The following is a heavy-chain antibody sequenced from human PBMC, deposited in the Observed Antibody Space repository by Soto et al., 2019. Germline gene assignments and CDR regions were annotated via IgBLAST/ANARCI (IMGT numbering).Heavy chain of an antibody. J-gene: IGHJ4*02. Sequence: GGTVRLSCAPSGFNFNNYAMSWVRQAPGEGIEWVSFISSSVGTTYYADSVKGRFTISRDNSRNKVFVQMNTLGAEDTAIYYCATFMSVIRPGWGRASEYWGQGTWVTVSS. CDR2: ISSSVGTT. CDR1: GFNFNNYA. CDR3: ATFMSVIRPGWGRASEY. V-gene: IGHV3-23*01. D-gene: IGHD2-21*01.